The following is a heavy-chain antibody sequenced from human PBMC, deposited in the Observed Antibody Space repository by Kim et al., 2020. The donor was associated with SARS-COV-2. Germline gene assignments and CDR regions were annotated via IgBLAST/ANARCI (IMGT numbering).Heavy chain of an antibody. CDR3: ATSGSGSYYYYGMDV. D-gene: IGHD3-10*01. V-gene: IGHV3-30-3*01. CDR1: GFTFSSYA. J-gene: IGHJ6*02. Sequence: GGSLRLSCAASGFTFSSYAMHWVRQAPGKGLEWVAVISYDGSKKYYADSVKGRFTISRDNSKNTLYLQMNSLRAEDTAVYYCATSGSGSYYYYGMDVWGQGTTVTVSS. CDR2: ISYDGSKK.